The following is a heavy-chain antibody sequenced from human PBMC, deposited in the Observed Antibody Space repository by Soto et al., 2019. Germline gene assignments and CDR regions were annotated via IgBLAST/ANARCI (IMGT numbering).Heavy chain of an antibody. D-gene: IGHD3-10*02. J-gene: IGHJ3*01. V-gene: IGHV3-30*18. Sequence: SLRLSCTASGSALNNYCMHWYRQSAVCGLEWVAAISNDRSDNYYPNSAKGRPNNSRENSKNTMFLQMNRLEAEDSSGEYRAKDAARGASYVIDWGQGTMVTVSS. CDR3: AKDAARGASYVID. CDR2: ISNDRSDN. CDR1: GSALNNYC.